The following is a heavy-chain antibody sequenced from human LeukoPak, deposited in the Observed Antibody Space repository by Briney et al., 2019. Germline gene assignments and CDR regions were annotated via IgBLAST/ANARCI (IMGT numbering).Heavy chain of an antibody. Sequence: NPGGSLRLSCAASGFTFSSYSMNWVRQAPGKGLEWVSSISSSSSYIYYADSVKGRFTISRDNAKNSLYLQMNSLRAEDTAVYYCARELGGGYSGYDEDAFDIWGQGTMVTVSS. V-gene: IGHV3-21*01. D-gene: IGHD5-12*01. CDR3: ARELGGGYSGYDEDAFDI. CDR1: GFTFSSYS. J-gene: IGHJ3*02. CDR2: ISSSSSYI.